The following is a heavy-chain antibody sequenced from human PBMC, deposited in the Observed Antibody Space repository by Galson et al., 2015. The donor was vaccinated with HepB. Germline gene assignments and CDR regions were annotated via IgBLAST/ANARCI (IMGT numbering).Heavy chain of an antibody. CDR3: ARGGGVGATDYFDY. J-gene: IGHJ4*02. CDR1: GGTFSSYA. CDR2: IIPIFGTA. V-gene: IGHV1-69*13. D-gene: IGHD1-26*01. Sequence: SVKVSCKASGGTFSSYAISWVRQAPGQGLEWMGGIIPIFGTANYAQKFQGRVTITADESTSTAYMELSSLRSEDTAVYYCARGGGVGATDYFDYWGQGTLVTVSS.